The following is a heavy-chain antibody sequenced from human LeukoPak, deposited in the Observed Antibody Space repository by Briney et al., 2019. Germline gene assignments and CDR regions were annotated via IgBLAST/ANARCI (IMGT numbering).Heavy chain of an antibody. V-gene: IGHV1-46*01. CDR1: GYTFTSYY. D-gene: IGHD6-13*01. Sequence: AAVKVSCKASGYTFTSYYMHWVRQAPGQGLEWMGIINPSGGSTSYAQKFQGRVTMTRDMSTSTVYMELSSLRSEDTAVYYCARFSAGRRRWFDPWGQGTLVTVSS. CDR3: ARFSAGRRRWFDP. J-gene: IGHJ5*02. CDR2: INPSGGST.